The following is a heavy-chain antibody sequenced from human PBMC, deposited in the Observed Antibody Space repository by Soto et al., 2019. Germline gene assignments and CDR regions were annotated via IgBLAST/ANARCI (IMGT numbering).Heavy chain of an antibody. CDR2: IYTSFHSP. V-gene: IGHV1-46*01. D-gene: IGHD2-8*01. J-gene: IGHJ3*01. CDR3: ASAQVSATIEIGVGV. Sequence: QVQLVQSGAEVKKPGASVKISCKTYGDTFSPYYMHWVRQAAGQGLEWMSIIYTSFHSPTYSQNFQGRLTVTSEACTLTVYMALSSLRSENTAVYHCASAQVSATIEIGVGVWGQGTLVTVSA. CDR1: GDTFSPYY.